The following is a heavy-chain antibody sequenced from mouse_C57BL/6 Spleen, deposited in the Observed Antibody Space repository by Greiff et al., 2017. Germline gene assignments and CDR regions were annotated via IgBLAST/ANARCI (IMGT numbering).Heavy chain of an antibody. V-gene: IGHV1-61*01. J-gene: IGHJ2*01. D-gene: IGHD2-5*01. CDR1: GYTFTSYW. CDR2: IYPSDSET. CDR3: ARRGSNYEFDY. Sequence: QVQLQQPGAELVRPGSSVKLSCKASGYTFTSYWMDWVKQRPGQGLEWIGNIYPSDSETHYNQKFKDKATLTVDKSSSTAYMQLSSLTSEDSAVYYCARRGSNYEFDYWGQGTTLTVSS.